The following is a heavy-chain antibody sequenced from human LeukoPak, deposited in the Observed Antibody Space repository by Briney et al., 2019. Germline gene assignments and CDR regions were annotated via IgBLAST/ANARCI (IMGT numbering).Heavy chain of an antibody. CDR1: GFTFDDYG. V-gene: IGHV3-20*04. D-gene: IGHD3-10*01. Sequence: GGSLRLSCAVSGFTFDDYGMSWVRQAPGKGLEWVSGINWNGVSTRYTDSVKGRFTISRDNAKNSLYLQMISLRAEDTAVYYCARGGENYYGSGSHDYWGQGTLVTVSS. CDR2: INWNGVST. CDR3: ARGGENYYGSGSHDY. J-gene: IGHJ4*02.